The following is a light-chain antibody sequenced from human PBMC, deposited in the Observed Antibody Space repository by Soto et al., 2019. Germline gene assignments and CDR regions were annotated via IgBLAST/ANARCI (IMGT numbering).Light chain of an antibody. CDR3: SSCTSSATQV. Sequence: QSALTQPASVSGSPGQSITISCTGTSSDVGGYDFVSWYQQHPGKAPKLMIYEVNIRPSGVSNRFSGSKSGNTASLTISGLQAEDEADYYCSSCTSSATQVLGGGTKLTVL. J-gene: IGLJ3*02. CDR1: SSDVGGYDF. V-gene: IGLV2-14*01. CDR2: EVN.